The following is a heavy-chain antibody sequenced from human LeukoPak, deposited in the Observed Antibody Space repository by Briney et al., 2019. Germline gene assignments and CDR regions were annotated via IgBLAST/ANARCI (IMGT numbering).Heavy chain of an antibody. J-gene: IGHJ4*02. Sequence: GGSLRLSCAASGFTFSNYAMSWVRQAPGKGLEWVSGVSDRGGSTYYADSVKGRFTISRDNSKNTLYLQMNSLRAEDTAVYYCAKHPGYSSGWFYFDYWGQGTLVTVSS. CDR1: GFTFSNYA. V-gene: IGHV3-23*01. CDR3: AKHPGYSSGWFYFDY. CDR2: VSDRGGST. D-gene: IGHD6-19*01.